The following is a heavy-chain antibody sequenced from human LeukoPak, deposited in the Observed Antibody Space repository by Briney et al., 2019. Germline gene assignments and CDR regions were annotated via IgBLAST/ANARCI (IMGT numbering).Heavy chain of an antibody. Sequence: GGYLRLSCAASGFTFSSYWMSWVRQAPGKGLEWVANIKQDGSEKYYVDSVKGRFTISRDNAKNSLYLQMNSLRAEDTAVYYCARVRGVVIATCFDYWGQGTLVTVSS. V-gene: IGHV3-7*01. D-gene: IGHD2-21*01. CDR3: ARVRGVVIATCFDY. J-gene: IGHJ4*02. CDR2: IKQDGSEK. CDR1: GFTFSSYW.